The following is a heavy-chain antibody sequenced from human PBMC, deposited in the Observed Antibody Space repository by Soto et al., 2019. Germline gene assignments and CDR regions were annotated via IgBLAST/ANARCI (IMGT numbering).Heavy chain of an antibody. CDR1: GFTFSSYS. CDR3: EKKRTTPPSYFAY. CDR2: ISSSSSYI. Sequence: GGSLRLSCAASGFTFSSYSMNWVRQAPGKGLGWVSSISSSSSYIYYADSVKGRFTISRDNAKNSLYLQMNSLRAEDTAVYYWEKKRTTPPSYFAYGAGEPLAPVPS. J-gene: IGHJ4*02. V-gene: IGHV3-21*01.